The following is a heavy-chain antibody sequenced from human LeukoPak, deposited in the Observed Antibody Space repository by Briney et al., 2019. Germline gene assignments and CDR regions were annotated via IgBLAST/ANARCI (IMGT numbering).Heavy chain of an antibody. CDR3: AREGLIAARPYYYYMDV. Sequence: ASVKVSCKASGYTFTSYDINWVRQATGQGLEWMGWMNPNSGNTGYAQKFQGRVTITRNTSISTAYMELSSLRSEDTAVYYCAREGLIAARPYYYYMDVWGKGTTVTVSS. J-gene: IGHJ6*03. CDR2: MNPNSGNT. V-gene: IGHV1-8*03. D-gene: IGHD6-6*01. CDR1: GYTFTSYD.